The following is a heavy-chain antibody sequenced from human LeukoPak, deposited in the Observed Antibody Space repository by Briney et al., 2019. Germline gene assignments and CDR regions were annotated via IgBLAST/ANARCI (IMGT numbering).Heavy chain of an antibody. V-gene: IGHV1-18*01. CDR1: GYTFTSYG. CDR2: ISAYNGNT. D-gene: IGHD6-13*01. Sequence: ASVKVSCKASGYTFTSYGISWVRQAPGQGLEWMGWISAYNGNTNYAQKLQGRVTMTTDTSTSTAYMELRSLRSDDTAVYYCARDVSSSWYRPGYFQHWGQGTLVTVSS. J-gene: IGHJ1*01. CDR3: ARDVSSSWYRPGYFQH.